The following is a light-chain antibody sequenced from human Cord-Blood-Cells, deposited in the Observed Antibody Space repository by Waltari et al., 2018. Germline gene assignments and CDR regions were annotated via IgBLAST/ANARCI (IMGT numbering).Light chain of an antibody. V-gene: IGKV2-30*01. CDR3: MQGTHWPPT. Sequence: DVVMTQSPLSLPVTLGQPASISCRSSQSLVYSDGNTYLNWFQQRPGQSPRRLIYKVSNRDSGVPDRFSGSGVGTDFTLKISSVEAEYVGVYYCMQGTHWPPTFGQGTKVEIK. CDR1: QSLVYSDGNTY. J-gene: IGKJ1*01. CDR2: KVS.